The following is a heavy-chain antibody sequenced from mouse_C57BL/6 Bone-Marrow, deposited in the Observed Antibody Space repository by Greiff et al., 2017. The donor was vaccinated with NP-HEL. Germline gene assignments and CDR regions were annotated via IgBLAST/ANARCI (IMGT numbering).Heavy chain of an antibody. V-gene: IGHV1-64*01. D-gene: IGHD1-1*01. J-gene: IGHJ2*01. Sequence: QVQLQQPGAELVKPGASVKLSCKASGYTFTSYWMHWVKQRPGQGLEWIGMIHPNSGSTNYNEKFKSKATLTVDKSSSTAYMQLSSLTSEDSAVYYCARPYCYGSRIFDYWGQGTTLTVSS. CDR2: IHPNSGST. CDR1: GYTFTSYW. CDR3: ARPYCYGSRIFDY.